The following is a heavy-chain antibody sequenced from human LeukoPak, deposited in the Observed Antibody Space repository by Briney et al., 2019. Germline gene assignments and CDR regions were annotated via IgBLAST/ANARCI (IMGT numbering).Heavy chain of an antibody. CDR2: INHSGST. D-gene: IGHD3-22*01. CDR3: ARGRSYYDSSGYRYYYYYMDV. Sequence: SETLSLTWAFYGGSFSGYYWSWIRQPPGKGLEWIGEINHSGSTNYNPSLKSRVTISVDTSKNQFSTKLSSVTAADTAVYYCARGRSYYDSSGYRYYYYYMDVWGKGTTVTVSS. J-gene: IGHJ6*03. CDR1: GGSFSGYY. V-gene: IGHV4-34*01.